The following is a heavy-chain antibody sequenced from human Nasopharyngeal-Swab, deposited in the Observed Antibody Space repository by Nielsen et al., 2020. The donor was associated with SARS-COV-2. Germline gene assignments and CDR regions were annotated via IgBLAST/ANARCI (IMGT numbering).Heavy chain of an antibody. CDR2: IYYSGST. CDR3: ARGVISSFDAFDI. D-gene: IGHD3-16*02. CDR1: GGSISSSSYY. Sequence: SETLSLTCTVSGGSISSSSYYWGWIRQPPGKGLEWIGSIYYSGSTYYNPSLKSRVTISVDTSKNQFSLKLSSVTAADTAVYYCARGVISSFDAFDIWGRGTMVTVSS. J-gene: IGHJ3*02. V-gene: IGHV4-39*01.